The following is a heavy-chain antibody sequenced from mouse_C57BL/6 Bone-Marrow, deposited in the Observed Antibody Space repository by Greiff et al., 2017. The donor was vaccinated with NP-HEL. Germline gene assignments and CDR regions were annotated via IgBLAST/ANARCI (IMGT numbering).Heavy chain of an antibody. CDR2: IDPSDSYT. CDR3: ARGGYYSNYVNYFDY. D-gene: IGHD2-5*01. V-gene: IGHV1-59*01. J-gene: IGHJ2*01. CDR1: GYTFTSYW. Sequence: QVQLQQPGAELVRPGTSVKLSCKASGYTFTSYWMHWVKQRPGQGLEWIGVIDPSDSYTNYNQKFKGKATLTVDTSSSTAYMQLSSLTSEDSAVYYCARGGYYSNYVNYFDYGGEGTTLTVSS.